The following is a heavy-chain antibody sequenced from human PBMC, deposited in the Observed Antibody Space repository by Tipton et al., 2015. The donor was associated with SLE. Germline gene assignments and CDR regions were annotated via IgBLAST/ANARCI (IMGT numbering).Heavy chain of an antibody. CDR3: ARRVHTSGWYPTYYFDS. CDR1: GDSISSGSNY. D-gene: IGHD6-19*01. Sequence: LRLSCTVSGDSISSGSNYWAWIRQPPGKGLEWIGSISYNGDTYQNPSLKSRLIMSVDMSKSQYSLRLESVTAADTAVYYCARRVHTSGWYPTYYFDSWGQGTLVTVSS. CDR2: ISYNGDT. J-gene: IGHJ4*02. V-gene: IGHV4-39*01.